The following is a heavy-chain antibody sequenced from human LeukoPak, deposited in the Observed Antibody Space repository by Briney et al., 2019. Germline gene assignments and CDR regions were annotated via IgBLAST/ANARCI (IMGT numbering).Heavy chain of an antibody. Sequence: KASETLSLTCTVSGGSVSSGSYCWSWVRQPPGKGLEWIGYIYFSGSTNYNPSLKSRVTISVDTSKNQFSLKLSSVTAADTAVYYYVRHPRGGPYFDHWGQGTLVTVSS. CDR3: VRHPRGGPYFDH. J-gene: IGHJ4*02. CDR2: IYFSGST. D-gene: IGHD3-16*01. CDR1: GGSVSSGSYC. V-gene: IGHV4-61*01.